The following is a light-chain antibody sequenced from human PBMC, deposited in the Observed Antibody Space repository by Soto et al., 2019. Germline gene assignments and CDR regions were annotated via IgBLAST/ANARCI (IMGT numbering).Light chain of an antibody. CDR3: QQYNTYSRT. J-gene: IGKJ1*01. CDR2: DAS. Sequence: PATGTGCPREKDTLSCRASQSISSNLAWFQSIPGQAPRRLLYDASTMATGLPARFSGSGSGTEFTLTISSLQPDDFASYYCQQYNTYSRTFGQGTEVDI. CDR1: QSISSN. V-gene: IGKV3-15*01.